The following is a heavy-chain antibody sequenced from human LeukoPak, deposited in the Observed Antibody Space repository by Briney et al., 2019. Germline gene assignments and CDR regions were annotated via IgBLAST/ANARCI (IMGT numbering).Heavy chain of an antibody. D-gene: IGHD3-16*01. J-gene: IGHJ4*02. V-gene: IGHV3-15*01. CDR1: GFTFSNAR. Sequence: GGSLRLSCAASGFTFSNARMSWVRQAPGKGLEWVGRIKSKTDGGTTDYAAPVKGRFTISRDDSKNTLYLQMNSLKTEDTAVYYCTTDNGGSWGSYYFDYWGQGTLVAVSS. CDR3: TTDNGGSWGSYYFDY. CDR2: IKSKTDGGTT.